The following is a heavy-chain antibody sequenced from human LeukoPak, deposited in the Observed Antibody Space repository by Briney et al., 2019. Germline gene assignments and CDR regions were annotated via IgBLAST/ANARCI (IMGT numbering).Heavy chain of an antibody. J-gene: IGHJ3*02. V-gene: IGHV3-23*01. CDR3: AKAPWAGNDAFDI. D-gene: IGHD6-19*01. Sequence: PGGSLRLSCAASGFTFSRYAMSWVRQAPGKGLEWGSGISNTGVSTYYADSVKGRFTISRDNSKNTLHLQMNSLRAEDTAVYYCAKAPWAGNDAFDIWGQGTMVTVSS. CDR2: ISNTGVST. CDR1: GFTFSRYA.